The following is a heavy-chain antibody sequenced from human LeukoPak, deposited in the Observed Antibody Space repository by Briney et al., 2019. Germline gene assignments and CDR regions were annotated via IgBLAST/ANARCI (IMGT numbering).Heavy chain of an antibody. J-gene: IGHJ4*02. D-gene: IGHD3-3*02. CDR1: GFTFSSYA. CDR3: ATSPDVALVNFDY. CDR2: ISASGGTT. Sequence: GGSLRLSCAASGFTFSSYAITWVRQAPGKGLEWVSTISASGGTTYYADSVKGRFTISRDNSKDTLHLQMNSLRAADTAVYYCATSPDVALVNFDYWGQGSLVTVSS. V-gene: IGHV3-23*01.